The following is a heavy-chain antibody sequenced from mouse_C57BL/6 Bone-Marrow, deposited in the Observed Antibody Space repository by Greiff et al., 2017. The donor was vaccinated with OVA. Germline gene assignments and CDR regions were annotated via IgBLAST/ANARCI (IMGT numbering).Heavy chain of an antibody. Sequence: VQRVESGAELARPGASVKLSCKASGYTFTSYGISWVKQRTGQGLEWIGEIYPRSGNTYYNEKFKGKATLTADKSSSTAYMELRSLTSEDSAVYFCASGSYYYGSSPWFAYWGQGTLVTVSA. CDR1: GYTFTSYG. CDR3: ASGSYYYGSSPWFAY. CDR2: IYPRSGNT. V-gene: IGHV1-81*01. J-gene: IGHJ3*01. D-gene: IGHD1-1*01.